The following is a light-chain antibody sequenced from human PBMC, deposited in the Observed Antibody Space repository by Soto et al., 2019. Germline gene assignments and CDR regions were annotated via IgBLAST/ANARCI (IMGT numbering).Light chain of an antibody. CDR3: QQSHCIPYT. CDR2: AAS. V-gene: IGKV1-39*01. J-gene: IGKJ2*01. CDR1: QTISSY. Sequence: DIQMTQSPSSLSASVGDRVTITCRASQTISSYLNWYQQKPGKAPKLLIYAASSLQSGVPSRFSGSGSGTDSTLTISSLQHNLFATNFCQQSHCIPYTFGQGTKLEIK.